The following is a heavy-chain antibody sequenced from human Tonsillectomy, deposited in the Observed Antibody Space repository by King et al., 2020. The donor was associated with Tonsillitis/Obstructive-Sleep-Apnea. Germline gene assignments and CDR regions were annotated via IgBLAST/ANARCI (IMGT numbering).Heavy chain of an antibody. Sequence: VQLVQSGAEVKKPGASVKVSCKASGYTFTTNYVHWVRQAPGQGLEWMGIINPSDGITTYAQNFQGRVTMTRDTSTSTVNMELSSLRAEDTAVYYCVRDDKDGRHLDYWGQGSLVSVSS. CDR1: GYTFTTNY. CDR3: VRDDKDGRHLDY. J-gene: IGHJ4*02. D-gene: IGHD2-15*01. CDR2: INPSDGIT. V-gene: IGHV1-46*01.